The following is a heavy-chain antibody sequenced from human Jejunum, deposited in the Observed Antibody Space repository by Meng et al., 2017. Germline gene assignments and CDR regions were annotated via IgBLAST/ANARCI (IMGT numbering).Heavy chain of an antibody. D-gene: IGHD5-18*01. J-gene: IGHJ4*02. CDR2: ISDSGGRT. V-gene: IGHV3-23*01. CDR1: GFTFTNYA. CDR3: AKGGYSFGYNDY. Sequence: GESLKISCAASGFTFTNYAMSWVRQAPGKGLEWVSVISDSGGRTYYTDSVKGRFTISRDNSENTLFLQMSSLRAADTAIYYCAKGGYSFGYNDYWGQGTLVTVSS.